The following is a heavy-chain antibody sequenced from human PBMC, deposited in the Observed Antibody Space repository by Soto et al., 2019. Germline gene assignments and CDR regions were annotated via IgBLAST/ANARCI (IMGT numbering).Heavy chain of an antibody. CDR2: IYYSGST. CDR1: GGSINSGGYY. J-gene: IGHJ4*02. V-gene: IGHV4-31*03. D-gene: IGHD3-22*01. Sequence: SETLSLTCTVSGGSINSGGYYWSWIRQYPGKGLEWIGYIYYSGSTAYTPSLKSRLSISLDTSKNQFSLELRSVTAADAAVYYCAGGRSGYYSSWGQGTLVTVSS. CDR3: AGGRSGYYSS.